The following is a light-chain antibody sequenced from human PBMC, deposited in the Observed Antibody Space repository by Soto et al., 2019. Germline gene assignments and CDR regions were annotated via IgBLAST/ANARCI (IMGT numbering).Light chain of an antibody. Sequence: DIQMTQSPATLSVSVGDRVTITCRASQSVSSWLAWYQQKPGKAPKLLIYDASRLESGVPARFSGSGSGTEFTLTISSLQPDDFAAYYCQQYNSYWTFGQGTKVDIK. V-gene: IGKV1-5*01. CDR3: QQYNSYWT. J-gene: IGKJ1*01. CDR1: QSVSSW. CDR2: DAS.